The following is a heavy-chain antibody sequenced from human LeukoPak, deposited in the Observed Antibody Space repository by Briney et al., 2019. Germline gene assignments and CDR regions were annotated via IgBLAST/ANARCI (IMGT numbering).Heavy chain of an antibody. Sequence: SVKVSCKASGYTFTSYGISWVRQAPGQGLEWMGGIIPIFGTANYAQKFQGRVTITADKSTSTAYMELSSLRSEDTAVYYCARAEIGYYHQFDYWGQGTLVTVSS. V-gene: IGHV1-69*06. CDR1: GYTFTSYG. J-gene: IGHJ4*02. D-gene: IGHD3-22*01. CDR2: IIPIFGTA. CDR3: ARAEIGYYHQFDY.